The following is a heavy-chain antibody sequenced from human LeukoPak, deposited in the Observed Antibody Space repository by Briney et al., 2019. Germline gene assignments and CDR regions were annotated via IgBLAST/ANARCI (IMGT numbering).Heavy chain of an antibody. J-gene: IGHJ4*02. CDR3: ARDPPAVASNTYG. D-gene: IGHD6-13*01. V-gene: IGHV3-66*01. CDR1: GFTVSDNY. Sequence: GGSLRLSCAASGFTVSDNYMSWVRQAPGKGLEWVSLIYSDGSTYYADSVRGRFTISRDNSENTLYLQMNSLRVEDTAMYYCARDPPAVASNTYGWGQGTLVTVSS. CDR2: IYSDGST.